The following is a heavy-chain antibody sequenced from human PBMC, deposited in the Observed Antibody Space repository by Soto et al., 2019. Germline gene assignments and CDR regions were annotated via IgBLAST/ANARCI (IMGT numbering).Heavy chain of an antibody. V-gene: IGHV1-3*04. D-gene: IGHD6-19*01. CDR3: VRDRAVDWYLDL. J-gene: IGHJ2*01. Sequence: QVQVVQSGAEVKKPGASVRLSRKTSGYSFSSCAIHWVRLAPGQRFEWMGWINTDSGNTKYSQKFQGRVTITRDTAASTAYMELTSLASEDTATYYCVRDRAVDWYLDLWGRGTLVTVSS. CDR2: INTDSGNT. CDR1: GYSFSSCA.